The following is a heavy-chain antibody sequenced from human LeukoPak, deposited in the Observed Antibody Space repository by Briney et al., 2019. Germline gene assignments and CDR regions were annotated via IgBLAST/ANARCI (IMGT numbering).Heavy chain of an antibody. J-gene: IGHJ6*03. Sequence: ASVKVSCKASGYTFTGYYMHWVRQAPGQGLEWMGWINPNSGGTNYAQKFQGRVTMTRDTSISTAYMELSRLRSDDTAVYYCAMLFWSGYPVFGDYYYMDVWGKGTTVTVSS. CDR2: INPNSGGT. CDR3: AMLFWSGYPVFGDYYYMDV. CDR1: GYTFTGYY. D-gene: IGHD3-3*01. V-gene: IGHV1-2*02.